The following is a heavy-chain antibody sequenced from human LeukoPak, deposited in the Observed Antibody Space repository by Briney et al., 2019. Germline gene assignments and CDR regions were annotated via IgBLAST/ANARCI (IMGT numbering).Heavy chain of an antibody. D-gene: IGHD4-17*01. Sequence: SEALSLTCAVYGGSFSGYYWSWIRQPPGKGLEWIGEINDSGRSNYNPSLKSRVTISVDTSKNQVSLKVTSVTAADTAVYFCARRKDDYVRIRRWFDPWGQGTRVTVSS. CDR1: GGSFSGYY. V-gene: IGHV4-34*01. CDR2: INDSGRS. CDR3: ARRKDDYVRIRRWFDP. J-gene: IGHJ5*02.